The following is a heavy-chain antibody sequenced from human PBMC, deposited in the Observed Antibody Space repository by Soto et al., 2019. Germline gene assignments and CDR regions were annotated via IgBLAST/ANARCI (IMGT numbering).Heavy chain of an antibody. CDR2: ISSTSSSI. V-gene: IGHV3-21*01. J-gene: IGHJ6*02. D-gene: IGHD1-1*01. CDR3: AKEKYRRGPIPMYAMDL. Sequence: PGGSLRLSCAASGFTFSSYSMNWVRQAPGKGLEWVSSISSTSSSIYYADSVKGRFTISRDNAKNSLYLQMNSLRGEDTAVYYCAKEKYRRGPIPMYAMDLWGQGTPVTVSS. CDR1: GFTFSSYS.